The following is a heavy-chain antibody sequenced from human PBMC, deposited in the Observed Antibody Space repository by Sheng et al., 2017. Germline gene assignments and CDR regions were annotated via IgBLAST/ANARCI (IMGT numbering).Heavy chain of an antibody. D-gene: IGHD3-22*01. J-gene: IGHJ4*02. Sequence: QLQLQESGPGLVKPSETLSLTCTVSGGSISSGSYYWGWIRQPPGKGLEWIGSIYYSGSTYYNPSLKSRVTISVDTSKNQFSLNLSSVTAADTAVYYCARSPPPXYYDSSVIRTDLVDYVGPGNPGPPSP. CDR1: GGSISSGSYY. CDR2: IYYSGST. CDR3: ARSPPPXYYDSSVIRTDLVDY. V-gene: IGHV4-39*01.